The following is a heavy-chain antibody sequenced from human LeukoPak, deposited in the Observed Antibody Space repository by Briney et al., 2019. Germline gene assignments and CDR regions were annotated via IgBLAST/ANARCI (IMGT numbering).Heavy chain of an antibody. CDR1: GGSISGYY. Sequence: SETLSLTCSVSGGSISGYYWSWIRQPPGKGLEWMGHISYSGGTNYNPSLKSRVTISVDTSKNQFSLKLSSVTAADTAVYYCARHVGSSSWFDYWGQGTLVTVSS. D-gene: IGHD6-13*01. CDR2: ISYSGGT. CDR3: ARHVGSSSWFDY. J-gene: IGHJ4*02. V-gene: IGHV4-59*08.